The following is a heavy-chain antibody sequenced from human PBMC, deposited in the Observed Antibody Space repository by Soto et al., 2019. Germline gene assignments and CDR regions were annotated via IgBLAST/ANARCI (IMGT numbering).Heavy chain of an antibody. V-gene: IGHV3-23*01. J-gene: IGHJ6*02. D-gene: IGHD6-6*01. CDR3: ATKTKLVANSPLDYGMDV. Sequence: PGGSLRLSFAASGFPFSSYAMSWVRQAPGKWLEWVSAISGSGGSTYYADSVKGLFTISRDNSKNTLYLQMKSLRDEDTAVYYCATKTKLVANSPLDYGMDVWGQGTTVTVSS. CDR1: GFPFSSYA. CDR2: ISGSGGST.